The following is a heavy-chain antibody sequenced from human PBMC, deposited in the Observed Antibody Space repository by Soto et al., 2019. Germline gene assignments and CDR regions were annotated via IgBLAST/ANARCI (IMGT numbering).Heavy chain of an antibody. Sequence: TSVKVSCEACGDRYTSYAMHWVRQAPGQRLEWMGWINAGNGNTKYSQKFQGRVTITRDTSASTAYMELSSLRSEDTAVYYCARIGRIAVAGRAEYFQHWGQGTLVTVSS. D-gene: IGHD6-19*01. CDR3: ARIGRIAVAGRAEYFQH. CDR1: GDRYTSYA. J-gene: IGHJ1*01. CDR2: INAGNGNT. V-gene: IGHV1-3*01.